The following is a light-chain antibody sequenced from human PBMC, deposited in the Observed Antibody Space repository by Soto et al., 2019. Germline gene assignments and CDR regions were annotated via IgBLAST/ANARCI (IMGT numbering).Light chain of an antibody. CDR3: QQANSFLPLI. V-gene: IGKV1-12*01. Sequence: DIQMTQSPSSVSASVGDRVTITCRASQGIRTWLAWYQQKPGKAPKLLIYAASNLQSWVPSSFSGSGSGTDFTLTISSLQPEDFATYYCQQANSFLPLICGGGTKVEIK. J-gene: IGKJ4*01. CDR1: QGIRTW. CDR2: AAS.